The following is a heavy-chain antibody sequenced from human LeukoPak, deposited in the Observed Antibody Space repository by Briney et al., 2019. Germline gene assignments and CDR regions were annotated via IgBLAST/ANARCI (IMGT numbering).Heavy chain of an antibody. J-gene: IGHJ6*02. D-gene: IGHD6-13*01. CDR3: ARGPHSSSWYVDYYYGMDV. Sequence: PSETLFLTCAVYGGSFSGYYWSWIRQPPGKGLEWIGEINHSGSTNYNPSLKSRVTISVDTSKNQFSLKLSSVTAADTAVYYCARGPHSSSWYVDYYYGMDVWGQGTTVTVSS. CDR2: INHSGST. CDR1: GGSFSGYY. V-gene: IGHV4-34*01.